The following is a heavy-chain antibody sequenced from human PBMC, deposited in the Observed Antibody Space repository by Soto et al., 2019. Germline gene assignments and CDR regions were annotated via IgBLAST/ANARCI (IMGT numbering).Heavy chain of an antibody. V-gene: IGHV4-39*02. J-gene: IGHJ4*02. CDR2: IYYRGNT. CDR1: GGSISSSSYY. D-gene: IGHD2-15*01. Sequence: QLQLQESGPGLVKPSETLSLTCTVSGGSISSSSYYWGWIRQPPGKGLEWIGSIYYRGNTYYNPTLKSRVTIPVDTSKNQFSLKLSSVTAADTAVYYCAREGGGYCSGGSCQVDYWGQGTLVTVSS. CDR3: AREGGGYCSGGSCQVDY.